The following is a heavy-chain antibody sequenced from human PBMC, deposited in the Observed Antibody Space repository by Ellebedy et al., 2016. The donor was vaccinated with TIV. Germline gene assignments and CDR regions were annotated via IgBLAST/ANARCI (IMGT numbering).Heavy chain of an antibody. J-gene: IGHJ3*01. V-gene: IGHV4-31*03. CDR2: IYYSGST. CDR1: GGSISSGGYY. D-gene: IGHD4-17*01. Sequence: SETLSLTCSVSGGSISSGGYYWGWVRQPPGKGLEWIGHIYYSGSTYYNPSLKSRVEISVDMSKNQFSLKMTSVTAADTAMYYRARDFHDYGIDPFDVWGQGTMVTVSS. CDR3: ARDFHDYGIDPFDV.